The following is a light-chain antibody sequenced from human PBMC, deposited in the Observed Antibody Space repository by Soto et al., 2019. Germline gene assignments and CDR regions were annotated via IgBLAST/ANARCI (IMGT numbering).Light chain of an antibody. CDR1: QSVNDW. CDR3: QQYNSYSWT. Sequence: DIQMTQSPSTLSASVGDRVTITCRASQSVNDWLAWYQQKPGKAPNLLIYKVSNLESGVPSRFSGSGSGTEFTLTISSLQPDEFATYYCQQYNSYSWTFGQGTKVEIK. V-gene: IGKV1-5*03. J-gene: IGKJ1*01. CDR2: KVS.